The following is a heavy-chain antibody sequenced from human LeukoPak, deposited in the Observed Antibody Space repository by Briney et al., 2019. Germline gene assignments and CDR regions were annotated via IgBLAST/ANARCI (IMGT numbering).Heavy chain of an antibody. D-gene: IGHD6-19*01. V-gene: IGHV3-21*01. Sequence: GGSLRLSCAASGFPFTPYTMNWIRQAPGKGLEWVASMSTSGTYTYCADSVKGRFTVSRDNAKNSLYLQMNSLRAEDTAVYYCAREGSSEEFDYWGQGTLVTVSS. CDR2: MSTSGTYT. J-gene: IGHJ4*02. CDR1: GFPFTPYT. CDR3: AREGSSEEFDY.